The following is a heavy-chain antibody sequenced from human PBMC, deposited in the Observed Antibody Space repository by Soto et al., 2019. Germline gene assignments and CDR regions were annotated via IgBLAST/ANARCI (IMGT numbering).Heavy chain of an antibody. CDR1: GGSISSGDYY. CDR2: IYYTGST. Sequence: QVQLQESGPGLVKPSQTLSLTCTVSGGSISSGDYYWSWIRQHPGKGLEWIGYIYYTGSTYYNPSTRSRVTISVDTSKNQFSLKLSSVTAADTAVYYCAAVREHFFDYWGQGTLVPVSS. CDR3: AAVREHFFDY. D-gene: IGHD1-26*01. J-gene: IGHJ4*02. V-gene: IGHV4-31*03.